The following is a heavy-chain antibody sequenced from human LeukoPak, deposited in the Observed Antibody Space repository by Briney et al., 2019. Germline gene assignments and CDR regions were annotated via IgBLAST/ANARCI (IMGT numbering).Heavy chain of an antibody. J-gene: IGHJ6*04. CDR3: AELGITMIGGV. D-gene: IGHD3-10*02. Sequence: GGSLRLSCAASGFTFRSYWMSWVRQAPGKGLEWVANINQDGSEKVYVDSVKGRFTISRDNAKNSLYLQMNSLRAEDTAVYYCAELGITMIGGVWGKGTTVTISS. V-gene: IGHV3-7*01. CDR1: GFTFRSYW. CDR2: INQDGSEK.